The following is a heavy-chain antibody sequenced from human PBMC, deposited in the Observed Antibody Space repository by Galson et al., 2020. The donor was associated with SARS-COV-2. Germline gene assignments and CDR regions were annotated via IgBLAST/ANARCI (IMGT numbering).Heavy chain of an antibody. CDR2: IGKDGRNQ. Sequence: GELDAGGSLRLSCEASGFTFSNFGMCWVRQAPGKGLEWVAAIGKDGRNQDHADSVQGRFTISRDNSLNTLYLQMNSLRPEDTAVYFCAREWWRNYYSSGSSPPLDYWGQGTQVTVSS. CDR1: GFTFSNFG. CDR3: AREWWRNYYSSGSSPPLDY. V-gene: IGHV3-33*01. D-gene: IGHD3-10*01. J-gene: IGHJ4*02.